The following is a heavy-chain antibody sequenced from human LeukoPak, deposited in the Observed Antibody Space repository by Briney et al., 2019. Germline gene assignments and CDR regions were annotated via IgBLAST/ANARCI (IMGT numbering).Heavy chain of an antibody. Sequence: GGSLRLSCAASGFTFSGSAMHWVRQASGKGLEWVGRIRSKANSYATAYAASVKGRFTISRDDSKNTAYLQMNSLKTEDTAVYYCTGFTTYYYDGSGYYASWNAFDIWGQGTMITVSS. CDR1: GFTFSGSA. V-gene: IGHV3-73*01. CDR2: IRSKANSYAT. CDR3: TGFTTYYYDGSGYYASWNAFDI. J-gene: IGHJ3*02. D-gene: IGHD3-22*01.